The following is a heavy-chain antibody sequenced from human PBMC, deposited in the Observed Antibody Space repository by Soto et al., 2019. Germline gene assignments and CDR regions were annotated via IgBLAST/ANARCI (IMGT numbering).Heavy chain of an antibody. CDR2: ISAYNGNT. Sequence: QVQLVQSGAEVKKPGASVKVSCKASGYTFTSYGISWVRQAPGQGLEWMGWISAYNGNTNYAQKLQGRVTMTTDTSTSTANLELRSLRSDATAVYYCARAYYYDSSGYYYYYYYGMDVWGQGTPVTVSS. J-gene: IGHJ6*02. CDR3: ARAYYYDSSGYYYYYYYGMDV. D-gene: IGHD3-22*01. CDR1: GYTFTSYG. V-gene: IGHV1-18*01.